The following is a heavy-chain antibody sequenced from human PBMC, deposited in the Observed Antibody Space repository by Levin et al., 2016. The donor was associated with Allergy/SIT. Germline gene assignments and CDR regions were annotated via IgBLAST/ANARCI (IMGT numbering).Heavy chain of an antibody. CDR1: GGSFSSYT. CDR2: IIPMFETA. D-gene: IGHD1-26*01. J-gene: IGHJ3*02. CDR3: ARERWHRGSFTSRAFDI. V-gene: IGHV1-69*13. Sequence: SVKVSCKASGGSFSSYTFSWVRQAPGQGLEWMGGIIPMFETADYTQRFQGRATITADESTNTVYMELSSLRSDDTAVYYCARERWHRGSFTSRAFDIWGQGTMVTVSS.